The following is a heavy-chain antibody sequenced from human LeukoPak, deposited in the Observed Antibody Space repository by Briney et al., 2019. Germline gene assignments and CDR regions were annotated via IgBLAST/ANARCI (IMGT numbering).Heavy chain of an antibody. Sequence: GGSLRLSCAASGFTLSSYWMSWVRQAPGNGLEWVANIKQDGSEKYYVDSVKGRFTISRDNAKNSLYLQMNSLRAEDTAVYYCARESGYYLVFWGQGTLVTVSS. V-gene: IGHV3-7*01. CDR3: ARESGYYLVF. CDR2: IKQDGSEK. CDR1: GFTLSSYW. J-gene: IGHJ4*02. D-gene: IGHD3-3*01.